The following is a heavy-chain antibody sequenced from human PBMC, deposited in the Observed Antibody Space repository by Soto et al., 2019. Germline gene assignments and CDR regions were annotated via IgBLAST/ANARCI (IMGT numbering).Heavy chain of an antibody. CDR2: FYPDGTT. J-gene: IGHJ3*02. D-gene: IGHD4-17*01. CDR1: GFTVSSNY. Sequence: QTVGSLRLSCAASGFTVSSNYMSWVRQAPGKGLEWVSVFYPDGTTYYAESVQGRFTISRDNSKNTLYLQMNSLRAEDTAVYYCARETVTTGGGAFDIWGQGTMVTVSS. CDR3: ARETVTTGGGAFDI. V-gene: IGHV3-53*01.